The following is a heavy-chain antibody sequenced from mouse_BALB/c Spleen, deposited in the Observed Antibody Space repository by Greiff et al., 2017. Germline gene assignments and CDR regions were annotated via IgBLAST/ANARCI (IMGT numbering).Heavy chain of an antibody. V-gene: IGHV7-3*02. CDR3: ARGGTAMDY. J-gene: IGHJ4*01. Sequence: EVKLMESGGGLVQPGGSLRLSCATSGFTFTDYYMSWVRQPPGKALEWLGFIRNKANGYTTEYSASVKGRFTISRDNSQSILYLQMNTLRAEDSATYYCARGGTAMDYWGQGTSVTVSS. D-gene: IGHD3-3*01. CDR2: IRNKANGYTT. CDR1: GFTFTDYY.